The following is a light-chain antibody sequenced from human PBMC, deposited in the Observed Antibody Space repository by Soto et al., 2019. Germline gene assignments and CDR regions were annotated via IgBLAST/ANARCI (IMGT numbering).Light chain of an antibody. CDR2: KAS. CDR1: QSISTW. Sequence: DIQMTQSPSTLSASVGDRVTITCRASQSISTWLAWYQQKSGKAPKLLIYKASSLQSGVPSRFSGSASGTEFTLTISSLQPDDFATYYCQQYNSYRYTFGQGTKLEIK. CDR3: QQYNSYRYT. J-gene: IGKJ2*01. V-gene: IGKV1-5*03.